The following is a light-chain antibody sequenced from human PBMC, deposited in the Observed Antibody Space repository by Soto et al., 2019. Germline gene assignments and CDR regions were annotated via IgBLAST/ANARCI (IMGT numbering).Light chain of an antibody. J-gene: IGKJ1*01. CDR1: QSVSSSY. CDR2: GAS. CDR3: QHPEAT. Sequence: EIVLTQSPGTLSLSPGERATLSCRASQSVSSSYLAWYQQKPGQAPRLLIYGASSRATGIPDRFSGSGSGTDFTLTISRLEPEDFAVYYCQHPEATFGQGTKVEIK. V-gene: IGKV3-20*01.